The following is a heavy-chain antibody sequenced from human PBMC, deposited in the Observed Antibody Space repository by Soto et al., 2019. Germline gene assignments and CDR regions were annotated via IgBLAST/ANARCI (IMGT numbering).Heavy chain of an antibody. CDR2: ISGSGGST. Sequence: PGGSLRLSCAASGFTFGTYAMSWVRQAPGKGLECVSAISGSGGSTYYADSVKDRFTISTDKSKNTLFLQMNSLRAEDTAVYYCVREALSGYGYIDHWGQGALVTVSS. V-gene: IGHV3-23*01. CDR3: VREALSGYGYIDH. CDR1: GFTFGTYA. J-gene: IGHJ4*02. D-gene: IGHD5-12*01.